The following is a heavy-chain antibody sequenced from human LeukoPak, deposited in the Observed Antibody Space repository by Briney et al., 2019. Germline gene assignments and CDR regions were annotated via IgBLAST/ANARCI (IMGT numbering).Heavy chain of an antibody. CDR2: INQDGSEK. CDR3: ARNAFDV. J-gene: IGHJ3*01. CDR1: GFTISAYW. Sequence: GGSLRLSCAASGFTISAYWMSWVRQAPGKGLEWVANINQDGSEKSCVDSMKGRFTISRDNAKNSLYLQMNSLRAEDTAVYYCARNAFDVWGQGTMVTVSS. V-gene: IGHV3-7*01.